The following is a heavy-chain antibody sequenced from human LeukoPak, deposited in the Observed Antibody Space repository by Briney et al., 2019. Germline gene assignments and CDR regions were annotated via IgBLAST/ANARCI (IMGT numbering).Heavy chain of an antibody. D-gene: IGHD3-10*01. CDR3: ARAQFTMVRGVAIPLFDY. CDR2: IKQDGSEK. CDR1: GFTFGRSW. Sequence: GGSLRLSCAASGFTFGRSWMSWVRQAPGKGLEWVANIKQDGSEKYYVDSVKGRFTISRDNAKNSLYLQMNSLRAEDTAVFYCARAQFTMVRGVAIPLFDYWGQGTLVTVSS. V-gene: IGHV3-7*03. J-gene: IGHJ4*02.